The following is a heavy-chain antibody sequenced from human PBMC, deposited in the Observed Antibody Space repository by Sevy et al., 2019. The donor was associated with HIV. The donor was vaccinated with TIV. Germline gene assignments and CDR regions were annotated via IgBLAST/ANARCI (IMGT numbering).Heavy chain of an antibody. J-gene: IGHJ5*02. Sequence: SETLSLTCTVSGGPISNPDYNWSWIRQSPGKGLEWLGYIYYSGNTYYSPSLRSPISISIATSKNQFSLTLMSVTAADTAVYFCARVTAPFGWFDPWGQGALVTVSS. CDR2: IYYSGNT. V-gene: IGHV4-30-4*01. CDR3: ARVTAPFGWFDP. CDR1: GGPISNPDYN. D-gene: IGHD2-21*02.